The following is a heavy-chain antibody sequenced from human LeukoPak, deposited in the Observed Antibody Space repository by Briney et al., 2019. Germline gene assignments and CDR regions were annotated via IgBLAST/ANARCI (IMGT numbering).Heavy chain of an antibody. Sequence: GESLKISCKGSGYSFTSYWIGWVRQMPGKGLEWMGIIYPGDSGTRYSPSFQGQVTISADKSISTAYLQWSSLKASDTAMYYCARRYCSGGSCYAVFDYWGQGTLVTVSS. D-gene: IGHD2-15*01. CDR2: IYPGDSGT. J-gene: IGHJ4*02. CDR1: GYSFTSYW. CDR3: ARRYCSGGSCYAVFDY. V-gene: IGHV5-51*01.